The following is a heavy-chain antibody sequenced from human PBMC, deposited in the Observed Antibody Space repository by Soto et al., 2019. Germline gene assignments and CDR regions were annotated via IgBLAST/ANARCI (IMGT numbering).Heavy chain of an antibody. J-gene: IGHJ5*02. V-gene: IGHV3-48*03. CDR1: GFTFSTCE. Sequence: PGGSLRLSCAASGFTFSTCEMNWVRQAPGKGLEWVSYITSSSSVIYYADSVKGRFTISRDNAKNSLYLQMKSLRAEDTAVYYCVRDITGTTPQSASWGQGTLVTVSS. CDR2: ITSSSSVI. D-gene: IGHD1-7*01. CDR3: VRDITGTTPQSAS.